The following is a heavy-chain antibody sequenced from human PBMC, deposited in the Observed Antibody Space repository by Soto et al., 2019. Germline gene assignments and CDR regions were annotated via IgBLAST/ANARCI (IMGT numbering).Heavy chain of an antibody. CDR2: IYRGGST. D-gene: IGHD3-3*01. V-gene: IGHV3-53*02. CDR3: ARATEWNALDI. Sequence: DVQLVETGGGLIQPGGSLRLSCAASGFSVSSDYMNWVRQDPGKGLEWVSVIYRGGSTYYADSVRGRFTISRDNSENTIILHMNSLRVEDTAVYYCARATEWNALDIWGQRTMVTVSS. J-gene: IGHJ3*02. CDR1: GFSVSSDY.